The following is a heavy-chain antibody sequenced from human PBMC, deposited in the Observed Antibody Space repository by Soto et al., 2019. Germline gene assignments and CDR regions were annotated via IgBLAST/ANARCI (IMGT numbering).Heavy chain of an antibody. J-gene: IGHJ3*01. CDR1: GFTFSNDG. V-gene: IGHV3-30*18. D-gene: IGHD1-26*01. CDR2: VSYRGTNK. Sequence: QVQLVGSGGAVVQPGRSLRLSCGASGFTFSNDGMHWVRQAPGKGLEWVAFVSYRGTNKYHADSVKGRFTISRDDSRNTVYLQMNSLRAEDTAVYFCAKDDWMSTNMGDDFNRWGQGTGVTVSS. CDR3: AKDDWMSTNMGDDFNR.